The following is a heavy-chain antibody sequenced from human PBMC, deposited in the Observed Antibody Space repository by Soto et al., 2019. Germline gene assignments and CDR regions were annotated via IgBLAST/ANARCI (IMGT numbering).Heavy chain of an antibody. CDR1: GGSLSSSSW. CDR2: IFYSGST. D-gene: IGHD2-8*01. Sequence: SETLSLTCAVSGGSLSSSSWWSWVRQPPGKTLEWLGEIFYSGSTKYNPSLNSRVTISADQSKNDFSLRLSSVTAADTAVYYCVHHGGVPYYHDFWGQGMLVTISS. J-gene: IGHJ4*02. CDR3: VHHGGVPYYHDF. V-gene: IGHV4-4*02.